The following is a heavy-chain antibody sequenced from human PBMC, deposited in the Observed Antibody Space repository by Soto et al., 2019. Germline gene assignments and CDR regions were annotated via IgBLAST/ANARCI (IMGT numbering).Heavy chain of an antibody. J-gene: IGHJ5*02. V-gene: IGHV3-11*01. CDR3: ARHIVATITISPFDP. D-gene: IGHD5-12*01. Sequence: PGGSLRLSCAASGFTFSDYYMSWIRQAPGKGLEWVSYISSSGSTIYYADSVKGRFTISRDNAKNSLYLQMNSLRAEDTAVYYCARHIVATITISPFDPWGQGTLVTVSS. CDR1: GFTFSDYY. CDR2: ISSSGSTI.